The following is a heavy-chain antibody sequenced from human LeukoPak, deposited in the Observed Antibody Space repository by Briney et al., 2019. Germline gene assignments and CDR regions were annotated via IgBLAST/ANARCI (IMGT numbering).Heavy chain of an antibody. Sequence: GGSLRLSCAASGFTFSSHSMNWVRQAPGKGLEWVSYISSSSITTHYADSVKGRFTISRDNAKNSLYLQMNSLRVEDTAVYYCARVKGSYSVDYWGQGTLVTVSS. V-gene: IGHV3-48*04. CDR2: ISSSSITT. CDR3: ARVKGSYSVDY. D-gene: IGHD3-10*01. CDR1: GFTFSSHS. J-gene: IGHJ4*02.